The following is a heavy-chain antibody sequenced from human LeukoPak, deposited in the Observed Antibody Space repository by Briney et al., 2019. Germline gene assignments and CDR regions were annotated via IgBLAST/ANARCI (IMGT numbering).Heavy chain of an antibody. Sequence: PGGSLRLSCAASGFTVSRNFMTWVRQAPGKGLEWVSVIYSGGSTYYADSVKGRFTISRDNSKNTLYLQMNSLRVEDTAVYYCARGVQLWTGFDYWGQGTLVTVSS. CDR1: GFTVSRNF. CDR2: IYSGGST. CDR3: ARGVQLWTGFDY. V-gene: IGHV3-66*01. D-gene: IGHD5-18*01. J-gene: IGHJ4*02.